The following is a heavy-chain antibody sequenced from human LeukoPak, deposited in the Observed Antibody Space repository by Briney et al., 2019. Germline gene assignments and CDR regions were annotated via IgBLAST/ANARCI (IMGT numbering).Heavy chain of an antibody. Sequence: ASVKVSCKASGYTFTSYGISWVRQAPGQGLEWMGWISAYNGNTNYAQKLQGSVTMTTDTSTSTAYMELRSLRSDDTAVYYCARGVVGATFEGDFDYWGQGTLVTVSS. CDR2: ISAYNGNT. D-gene: IGHD1-26*01. CDR3: ARGVVGATFEGDFDY. J-gene: IGHJ4*02. V-gene: IGHV1-18*01. CDR1: GYTFTSYG.